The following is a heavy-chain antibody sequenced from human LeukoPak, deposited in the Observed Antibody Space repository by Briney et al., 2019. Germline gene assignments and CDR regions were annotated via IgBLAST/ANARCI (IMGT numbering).Heavy chain of an antibody. CDR1: GFTFSSYG. CDR3: AKESGSYLYYFDY. J-gene: IGHJ4*02. CDR2: IWYDGSNK. Sequence: GGSLRLSCAASGFTFSSYGMHWVRQAPGKGLEWVAVIWYDGSNKYYADSVKGRFTISRDNSKNTLYLQMNSLRAEDTAVYYCAKESGSYLYYFDYWGQGTLVTVSS. V-gene: IGHV3-33*06. D-gene: IGHD1-26*01.